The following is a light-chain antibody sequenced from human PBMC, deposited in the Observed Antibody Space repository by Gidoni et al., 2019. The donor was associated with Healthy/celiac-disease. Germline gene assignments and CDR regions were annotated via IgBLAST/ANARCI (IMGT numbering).Light chain of an antibody. J-gene: IGKJ1*01. CDR3: QQSYSTPRT. CDR2: AAS. CDR1: QSISSY. V-gene: IGKV1-39*01. Sequence: IQMTQSPSSLSASVGDRVTITCRASQSISSYLNWYQQKPGKVPKLLIYAASSLQSGVPSRFSGSGSGTDFTLTISSRQPEDVATYYCQQSYSTPRTFGQGTKVEIK.